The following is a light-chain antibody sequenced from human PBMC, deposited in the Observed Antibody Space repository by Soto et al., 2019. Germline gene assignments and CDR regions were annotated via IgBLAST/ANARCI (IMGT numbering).Light chain of an antibody. CDR1: QSVSGN. Sequence: EIVMTQSPATLSVSPGERATLSCRASQSVSGNLAWYQQKPGQAPRLLIYGASTRATGIPARFSGSGSGTEFTLTIRSLQSEDFAVYDCQQYNNWPPITFGQGTRLEIK. CDR2: GAS. V-gene: IGKV3-15*01. J-gene: IGKJ5*01. CDR3: QQYNNWPPIT.